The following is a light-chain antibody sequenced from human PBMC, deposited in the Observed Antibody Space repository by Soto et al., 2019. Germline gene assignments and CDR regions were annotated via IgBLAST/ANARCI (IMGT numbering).Light chain of an antibody. V-gene: IGKV3-20*01. Sequence: IMLTQSPDTLSLSPGERATLSCRASQSVSSNLVWYQQKPVQAPRLLIYEASSRAPGISDRFSGGGSGTDFTLTISRLEPEDFAVYYCQQFSSYPLTFGGGTKV. J-gene: IGKJ4*01. CDR2: EAS. CDR3: QQFSSYPLT. CDR1: QSVSSN.